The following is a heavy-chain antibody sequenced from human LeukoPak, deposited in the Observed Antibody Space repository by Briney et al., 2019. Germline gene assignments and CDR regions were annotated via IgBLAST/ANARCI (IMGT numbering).Heavy chain of an antibody. CDR1: GDSISNYY. J-gene: IGHJ4*02. CDR2: IYYSGST. V-gene: IGHV4-59*01. D-gene: IGHD1-14*01. Sequence: SSETLSLTCTVSGDSISNYYWSWIRQPPGKGLEWIGHIYYSGSTNYNPSLKSRVTISVDTSKNQFSLKLSSVTAADTAVYYCARVGGTNYFDYWGQGTLVTVSS. CDR3: ARVGGTNYFDY.